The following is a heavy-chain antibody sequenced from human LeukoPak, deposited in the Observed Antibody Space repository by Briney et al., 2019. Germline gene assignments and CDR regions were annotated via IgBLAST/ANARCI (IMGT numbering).Heavy chain of an antibody. Sequence: ASVKVSCTASGYTFTSYGISWVRQAPGQGLEWMGWISAYNGNTNYAQKFQGRVTMTTDPSTSTAHMELRSLRSDDTAVYYCARDNDYVWGSYRYPGYWGQGTLVTVPS. CDR3: ARDNDYVWGSYRYPGY. CDR2: ISAYNGNT. CDR1: GYTFTSYG. V-gene: IGHV1-18*01. J-gene: IGHJ4*02. D-gene: IGHD3-16*02.